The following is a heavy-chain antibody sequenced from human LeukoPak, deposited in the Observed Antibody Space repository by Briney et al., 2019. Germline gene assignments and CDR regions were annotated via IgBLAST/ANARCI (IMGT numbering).Heavy chain of an antibody. V-gene: IGHV4-4*09. D-gene: IGHD3-9*01. J-gene: IGHJ4*02. CDR1: GGSISSYY. CDR3: ARQGRDILTGYPYHFDY. Sequence: SETLSLTCTASGGSISSYYWSWIRQPPGKGLEWIGYIYTSGSTNYHPSLKSRVTISVDTSKNQFSLKLSSVTAADTAVYYCARQGRDILTGYPYHFDYWGQGTLVTVSS. CDR2: IYTSGST.